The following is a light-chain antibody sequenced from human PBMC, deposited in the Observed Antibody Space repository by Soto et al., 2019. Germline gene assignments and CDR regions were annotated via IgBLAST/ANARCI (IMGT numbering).Light chain of an antibody. J-gene: IGKJ1*01. CDR1: QSINNY. Sequence: DIQMTQSPSTLSASVGDRVTITCRASQSINNYLAWYPQKPGKAPKLLIYKSSTLESGVPSRFSGSGSGTEFTLRISSLQPDDFATYYCQQYESFPRTFGQGTKVEIK. CDR3: QQYESFPRT. V-gene: IGKV1-5*03. CDR2: KSS.